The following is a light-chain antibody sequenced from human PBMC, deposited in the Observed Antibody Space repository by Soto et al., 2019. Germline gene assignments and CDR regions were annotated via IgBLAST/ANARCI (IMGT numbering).Light chain of an antibody. Sequence: EIVMTQSPATLSVSPGERATLSCRASQSVSSNLAWYQQNPGQAPRLLIYGASTRATGIPTRFSGSGSGTEFTLTISSLQSEDFAVYYCQQGETFGQGTKVEIK. CDR3: QQGET. J-gene: IGKJ1*01. CDR1: QSVSSN. V-gene: IGKV3-15*01. CDR2: GAS.